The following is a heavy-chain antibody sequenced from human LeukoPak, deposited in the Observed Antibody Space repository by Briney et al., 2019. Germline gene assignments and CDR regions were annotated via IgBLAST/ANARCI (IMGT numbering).Heavy chain of an antibody. CDR2: ISAYNGNT. J-gene: IGHJ4*02. V-gene: IGHV1-18*01. D-gene: IGHD3-10*01. Sequence: ASVKVSCKVSGYTLTELSMHWVRQAPGQGLEWMGWISAYNGNTNYAQKLQGRVTMTTDTSTSTAYMELRSLGSDDTAVYYCARGRGSFDYWGQGTLVTVSS. CDR1: GYTLTELS. CDR3: ARGRGSFDY.